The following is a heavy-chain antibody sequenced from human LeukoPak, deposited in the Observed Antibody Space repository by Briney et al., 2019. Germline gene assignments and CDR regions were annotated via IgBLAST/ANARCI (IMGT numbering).Heavy chain of an antibody. V-gene: IGHV3-21*05. J-gene: IGHJ4*02. CDR2: ISGSSSDI. CDR1: GFTFSIYS. D-gene: IGHD3-10*01. CDR3: ARDGTMDGPDFDY. Sequence: PGGSLRLSCAASGFTFSIYSMNWVRHAPGKGLEWVSYISGSSSDIYCADSVKGRFTISRDNAKNSMYLQINSLRDEDTAVYYCARDGTMDGPDFDYWGQGTLVTVSP.